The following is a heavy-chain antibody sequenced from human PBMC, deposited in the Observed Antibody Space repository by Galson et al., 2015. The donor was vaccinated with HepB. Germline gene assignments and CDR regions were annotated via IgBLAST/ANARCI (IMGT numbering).Heavy chain of an antibody. CDR1: GFSFVNAW. CDR3: TTDLELRYFHWLSNDC. CDR2: VKSVTDGGTV. D-gene: IGHD3-9*01. J-gene: IGHJ4*02. V-gene: IGHV3-15*07. Sequence: SLRLSCAASGFSFVNAWMNWVRQPLGKGLEWVGRVKSVTDGGTVDYAAPVRGRFTISRDDSIDTLYLQMSSLRTEDTAIYYCTTDLELRYFHWLSNDCWGQGTLVTVSS.